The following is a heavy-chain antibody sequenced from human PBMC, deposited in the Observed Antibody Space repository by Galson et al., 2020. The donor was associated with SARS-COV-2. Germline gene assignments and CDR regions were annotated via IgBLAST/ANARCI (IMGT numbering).Heavy chain of an antibody. Sequence: SESLSLTCAVYAGSFSGYYSTWIRQAPGKGLEWIGETNFGGDTNYSPSLRSRVTLSVDTSKNQFSLKLRSLSAADTALYYCRRGRQGVEPSPVLGLGPFYSYYFMDVWGKGTSVIVSS. CDR1: AGSFSGYY. J-gene: IGHJ6*03. CDR3: RRGRQGVEPSPVLGLGPFYSYYFMDV. V-gene: IGHV4-34*01. CDR2: TNFGGDT. D-gene: IGHD3-10*01.